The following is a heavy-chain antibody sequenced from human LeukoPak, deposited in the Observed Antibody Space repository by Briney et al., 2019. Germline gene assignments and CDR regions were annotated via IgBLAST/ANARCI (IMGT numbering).Heavy chain of an antibody. Sequence: GASVKVSCKASGGTFSSYAMSWVRQAPGKGLEWVSAISGSGGSTYYADSVKGRFTISRDNSKNTLYLQMNSLRAEDTAVYYCARQMTPHGDFDYWGQGTLVTVSS. D-gene: IGHD3-16*01. V-gene: IGHV3-23*01. CDR3: ARQMTPHGDFDY. CDR1: GGTFSSYA. CDR2: ISGSGGST. J-gene: IGHJ4*02.